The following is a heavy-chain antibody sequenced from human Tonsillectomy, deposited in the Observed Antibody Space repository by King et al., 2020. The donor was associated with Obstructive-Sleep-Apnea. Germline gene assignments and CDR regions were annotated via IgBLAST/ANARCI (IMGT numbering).Heavy chain of an antibody. CDR1: GHTFTGYS. CDR2: INPTSGGT. V-gene: IGHV1-2*02. D-gene: IGHD4-17*01. CDR3: ATVAISTATFYFDY. Sequence: VQLVESGAEVKKPGASVKVSCKASGHTFTGYSIHLVRQAPGQGLAWMGWINPTSGGTIYAQKSQGRVTMTRDTSISTAYMELSKLKSDDTAVYYCATVAISTATFYFDYWGQGTLVIVSS. J-gene: IGHJ4*02.